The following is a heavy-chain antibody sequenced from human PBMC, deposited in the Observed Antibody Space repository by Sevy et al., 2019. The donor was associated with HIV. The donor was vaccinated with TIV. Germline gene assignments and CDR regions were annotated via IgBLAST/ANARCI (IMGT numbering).Heavy chain of an antibody. D-gene: IGHD3-3*01. CDR2: MSSSGSSA. J-gene: IGHJ6*02. CDR1: GFTFSGSA. CDR3: VKDSICYDSSSGYRPFYYYGMDV. Sequence: GGSLRLSCSASGFTFSGSALHWVRQAPGKGLEYVAVMSSSGSSAYYAESVRGRFTISSDNSKNTFYLQMRSLRAEDTAVYYGVKDSICYDSSSGYRPFYYYGMDVWGQGTSVTVSS. V-gene: IGHV3-64D*09.